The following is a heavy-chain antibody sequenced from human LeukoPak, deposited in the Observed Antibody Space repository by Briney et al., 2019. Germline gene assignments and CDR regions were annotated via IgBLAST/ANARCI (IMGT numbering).Heavy chain of an antibody. CDR1: GFTFSSYG. J-gene: IGHJ4*02. Sequence: GGSLRLSCAASGFTFSSYGMNWVRQAPGKGLEWVSYIGSSGTTIYYADSVKGRFTISRDNAKSSLYLQMNSLRAEDTAVYYCAKVATEGYYFDYWGQGTLVTVSS. CDR3: AKVATEGYYFDY. D-gene: IGHD5-12*01. V-gene: IGHV3-48*03. CDR2: IGSSGTTI.